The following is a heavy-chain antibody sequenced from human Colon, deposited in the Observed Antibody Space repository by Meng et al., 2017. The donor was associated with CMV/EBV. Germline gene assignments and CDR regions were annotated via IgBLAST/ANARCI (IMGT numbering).Heavy chain of an antibody. J-gene: IGHJ5*02. D-gene: IGHD2-2*01. CDR1: GYTFSDHY. Sequence: ASVKVSCKASGYTFSDHYIHWVRQAPGQGLEWMGWINPNSGGRNFAQQFQGRVTMARDTSISTAYMELSSLRSDDTAIYYCARAASYCSNTDCYGNWFHPWGQGTLVTVSS. V-gene: IGHV1-2*02. CDR3: ARAASYCSNTDCYGNWFHP. CDR2: INPNSGGR.